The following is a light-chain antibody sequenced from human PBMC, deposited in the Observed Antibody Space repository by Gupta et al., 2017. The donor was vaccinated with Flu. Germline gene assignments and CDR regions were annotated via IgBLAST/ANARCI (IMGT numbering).Light chain of an antibody. J-gene: IGLJ1*01. Sequence: CSGDALPKQYAYWYQQKPGQAPVLVIYKDSERPSGIPERFSGSSSGTAVTLTISGVQAEDEADYYCQSADSSGTYLYVFGTGTKVTVL. V-gene: IGLV3-25*03. CDR2: KDS. CDR3: QSADSSGTYLYV. CDR1: ALPKQY.